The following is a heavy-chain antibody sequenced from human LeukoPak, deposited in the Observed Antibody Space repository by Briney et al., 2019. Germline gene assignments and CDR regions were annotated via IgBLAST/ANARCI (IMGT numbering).Heavy chain of an antibody. Sequence: GESLKISCKGSGYSFTSYWIGWVSQMPAKCPAWMEIIYPGDSDTRYSPSFQGQVTISADKSISTAYLQWSSLKASDTAMYYCARSWAVAGIAGYFDYWGQGTLVTVSS. CDR2: IYPGDSDT. J-gene: IGHJ4*02. V-gene: IGHV5-51*01. CDR3: ARSWAVAGIAGYFDY. D-gene: IGHD6-19*01. CDR1: GYSFTSYW.